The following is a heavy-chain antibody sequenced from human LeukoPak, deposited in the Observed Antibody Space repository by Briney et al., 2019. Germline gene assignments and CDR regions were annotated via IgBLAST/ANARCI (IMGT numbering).Heavy chain of an antibody. CDR3: ARQYCSSTSCYTHYYYYGMDV. Sequence: GASVKVSCKASGYTFTGYYMHWVRQAPGQGLEWMGWINPNSGGTNYAQKFQGRVTMTRDTSISTAYMELSRLRSDDTAVYYCARQYCSSTSCYTHYYYYGMDVWGQGTTVTVSS. J-gene: IGHJ6*02. V-gene: IGHV1-2*02. D-gene: IGHD2-2*02. CDR1: GYTFTGYY. CDR2: INPNSGGT.